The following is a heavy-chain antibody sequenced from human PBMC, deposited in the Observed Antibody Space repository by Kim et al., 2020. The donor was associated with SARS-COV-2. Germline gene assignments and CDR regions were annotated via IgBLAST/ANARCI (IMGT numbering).Heavy chain of an antibody. CDR2: ISGSGGIT. Sequence: GGSLRLSCAASGFTFSSYDMSWVRQAPGKGLEWVSAISGSGGITYYADSVKGRFTISRDNSKNTLYLQMNSLRAEDTAVYYCAKVAQARITMIVVDSNPAFDYWGQGTLVTVSS. V-gene: IGHV3-23*01. J-gene: IGHJ4*02. CDR3: AKVAQARITMIVVDSNPAFDY. D-gene: IGHD3-22*01. CDR1: GFTFSSYD.